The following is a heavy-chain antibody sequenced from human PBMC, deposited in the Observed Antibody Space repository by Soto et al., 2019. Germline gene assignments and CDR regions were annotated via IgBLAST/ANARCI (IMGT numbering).Heavy chain of an antibody. J-gene: IGHJ5*02. CDR1: GYTFTSYG. D-gene: IGHD6-13*01. CDR3: ARDIAAAAWNWFDP. CDR2: ISAYNGNT. V-gene: IGHV1-18*01. Sequence: ASVKVSCKASGYTFTSYGISWVRQAPGQGLERMGWISAYNGNTNYAQKLQGRVTMTTDTSTSTAYMELRSLRSDDTAVYYCARDIAAAAWNWFDPWGQGTLVTVSS.